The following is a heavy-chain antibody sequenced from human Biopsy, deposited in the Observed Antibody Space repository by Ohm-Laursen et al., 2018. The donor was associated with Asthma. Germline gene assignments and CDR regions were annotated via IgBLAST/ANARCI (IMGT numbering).Heavy chain of an antibody. D-gene: IGHD3-9*01. V-gene: IGHV1-3*01. CDR3: ARTYYDFLTGQVNDAFDI. J-gene: IGHJ3*02. CDR2: INASNGNT. CDR1: GYTFINYA. Sequence: GASVKVSCKASGYTFINYAIHWVRQAPGQRLEWMGWINASNGNTKYSQTFQGRVTITRDTSASTAYMDLSSLRSEDTAVYYCARTYYDFLTGQVNDAFDIWGQGTMVTVSS.